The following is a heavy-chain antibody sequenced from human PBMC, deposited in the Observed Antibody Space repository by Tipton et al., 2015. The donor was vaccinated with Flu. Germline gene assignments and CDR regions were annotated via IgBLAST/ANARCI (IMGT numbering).Heavy chain of an antibody. Sequence: GLVKPSDTLSLICTVPGYSISSRYYWGWIRQPPGKVLEWIGCVYHGGTTYFNPSLRSRVTISVDTSKNQFSLRLRSVTAADTALYFCARTYDPFNWFDPWGQGTLVTVSS. V-gene: IGHV4-38-2*02. D-gene: IGHD3-22*01. CDR2: VYHGGTT. J-gene: IGHJ5*02. CDR3: ARTYDPFNWFDP. CDR1: GYSISSRYY.